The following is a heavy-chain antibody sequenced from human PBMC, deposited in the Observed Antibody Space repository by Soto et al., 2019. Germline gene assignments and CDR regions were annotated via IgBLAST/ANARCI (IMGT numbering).Heavy chain of an antibody. CDR3: ARGLYDSGSFYFDF. Sequence: GGSLRLSCAASGFNFIRKYMIWVRQAPGKGLEWVSILYSGGTTYYADSVKGRFTISRDTSENTLYLQMNSLRAEDTAVYYCARGLYDSGSFYFDFWGQGTLVTVSS. CDR2: LYSGGTT. V-gene: IGHV3-53*01. D-gene: IGHD3-10*01. CDR1: GFNFIRKY. J-gene: IGHJ4*02.